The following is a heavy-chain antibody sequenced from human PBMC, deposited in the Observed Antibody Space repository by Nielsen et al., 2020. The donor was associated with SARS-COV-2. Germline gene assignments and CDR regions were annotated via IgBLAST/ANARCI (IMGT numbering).Heavy chain of an antibody. Sequence: ASVKVSCKASGYTFTSYGISWLRQAPGQGLEWMGWISAYNGNTNYAQKLQGRVTMTTDTSTSTAYMELRSLSSDDTAVYYCARVLPSSSWYAYYYYYGMDVWGQGTTVTVSS. J-gene: IGHJ6*02. D-gene: IGHD6-13*01. CDR2: ISAYNGNT. V-gene: IGHV1-18*01. CDR1: GYTFTSYG. CDR3: ARVLPSSSWYAYYYYYGMDV.